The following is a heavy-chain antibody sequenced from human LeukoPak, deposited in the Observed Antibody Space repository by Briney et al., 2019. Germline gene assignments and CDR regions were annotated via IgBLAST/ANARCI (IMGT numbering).Heavy chain of an antibody. CDR3: ARGDSGSYPGNYFDY. V-gene: IGHV4-34*01. CDR2: INHSGST. D-gene: IGHD1-26*01. CDR1: GGSFSGYY. Sequence: PSEPLSLTCAVYGGSFSGYYWSWIRQPPGKGLEWLGEINHSGSTNYNPSLKSRVTISVDTSENQFSLKLSSVTAADTAVYYCARGDSGSYPGNYFDYWGQGTLVTVSS. J-gene: IGHJ4*02.